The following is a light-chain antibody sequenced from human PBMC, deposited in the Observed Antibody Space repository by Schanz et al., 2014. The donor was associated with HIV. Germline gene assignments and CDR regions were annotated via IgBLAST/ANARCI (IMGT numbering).Light chain of an antibody. CDR2: DAS. J-gene: IGKJ2*01. CDR3: QHRSSWPYT. V-gene: IGKV3-11*01. Sequence: EIVLTQSPGTLSLSPGERATLSCRASQSVSSYLAWYQQKPGLPPRLVIYDASNRASDIPVRFSGSGSGTDFTLTISSVGPEDFAVYYCQHRSSWPYTFGQGSKLEMK. CDR1: QSVSSY.